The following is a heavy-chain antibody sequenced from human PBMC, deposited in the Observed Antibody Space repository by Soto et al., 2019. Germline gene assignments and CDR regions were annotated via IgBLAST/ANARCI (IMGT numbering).Heavy chain of an antibody. CDR3: AKDYYDFWSGYLYYYGMDV. CDR1: GFTFSSYG. D-gene: IGHD3-3*01. V-gene: IGHV3-30*18. Sequence: PGGSLRLSCAASGFTFSSYGMHWVRQAPGKGLEWVAVISYDGSNKYYADSVKGRFTISRDNSKNTLYLQMNSLRAEDTAVYYCAKDYYDFWSGYLYYYGMDVWGQGTTVTVSS. CDR2: ISYDGSNK. J-gene: IGHJ6*02.